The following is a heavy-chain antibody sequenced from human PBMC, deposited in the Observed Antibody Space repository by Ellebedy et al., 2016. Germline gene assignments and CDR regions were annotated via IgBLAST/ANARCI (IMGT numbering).Heavy chain of an antibody. CDR3: AKDLAMVVPYGMDV. V-gene: IGHV3-23*01. D-gene: IGHD2-21*01. CDR1: GFTVSTSY. J-gene: IGHJ6*02. Sequence: GESLKISCAASGFTVSTSYVSWVRQAPGKGLEWVSAISGSGGGTYYADSVKGRFTVSRDNSRNTLYLHMKSLRVEDTAVYYCAKDLAMVVPYGMDVWGQGTTVTVSS. CDR2: ISGSGGGT.